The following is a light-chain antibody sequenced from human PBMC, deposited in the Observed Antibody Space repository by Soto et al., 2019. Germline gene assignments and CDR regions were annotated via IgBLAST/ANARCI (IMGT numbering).Light chain of an antibody. CDR2: SAS. CDR3: QQYYYWPLT. J-gene: IGKJ4*01. V-gene: IGKV3-15*01. Sequence: EVLMTQSPATLSTSPGEGATLSCRASQGVGRSVAWYQQTPGQSPRLLIYSASTRASGVPARFSGSGSGTEFTLTISSLQSEDLAVYSCQQYYYWPLTFGGGTKVDIK. CDR1: QGVGRS.